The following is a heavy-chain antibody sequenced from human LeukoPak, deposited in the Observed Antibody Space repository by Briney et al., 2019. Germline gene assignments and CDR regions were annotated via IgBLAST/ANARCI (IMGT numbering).Heavy chain of an antibody. D-gene: IGHD6-19*01. J-gene: IGHJ4*02. Sequence: GASVKVSCKASGYTFTSYYMHWVRQAPGQGLEWMGIINPSGGSTSYAQKFQGRVTMTRDTSTSTVYVELSSLRSEDTAVYYCARDLPRYSSGHRGFGYWGQGTLVTVSS. V-gene: IGHV1-46*01. CDR1: GYTFTSYY. CDR3: ARDLPRYSSGHRGFGY. CDR2: INPSGGST.